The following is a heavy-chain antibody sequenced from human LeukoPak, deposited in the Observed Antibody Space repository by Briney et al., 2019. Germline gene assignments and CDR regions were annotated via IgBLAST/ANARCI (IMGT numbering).Heavy chain of an antibody. CDR1: GYSFTSYA. D-gene: IGHD3-3*01. CDR3: ASGAASDGYYDFWSGPQGYYYYYGMDV. V-gene: IGHV1-3*01. Sequence: ASVKVSCKASGYSFTSYAIHWVRQAPGQSLEWMGWINAGNGNTKYSQKFQGRVTMTRNTSISTAYMELSSLRSEDTAVYYCASGAASDGYYDFWSGPQGYYYYYGMDVWGQGTTVTVSS. J-gene: IGHJ6*02. CDR2: INAGNGNT.